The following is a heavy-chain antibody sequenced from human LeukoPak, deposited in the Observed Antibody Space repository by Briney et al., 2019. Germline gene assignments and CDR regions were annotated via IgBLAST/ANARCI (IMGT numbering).Heavy chain of an antibody. J-gene: IGHJ4*02. CDR1: GLTFSSYA. D-gene: IGHD3-16*01. V-gene: IGHV3-23*01. Sequence: GGSLRLSSAASGLTFSSYAMSWVRQAPGKGLEWVSAISGSGGSTYYADSVKGRFTISRDNSRDTLYLQMNSLGAEDTAVYYCAKGYYDYVWGSYYFDYWGQGTLVTVSS. CDR2: ISGSGGST. CDR3: AKGYYDYVWGSYYFDY.